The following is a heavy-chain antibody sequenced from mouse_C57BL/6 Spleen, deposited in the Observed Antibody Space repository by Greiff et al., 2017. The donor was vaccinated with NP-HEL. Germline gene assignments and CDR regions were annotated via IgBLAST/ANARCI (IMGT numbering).Heavy chain of an antibody. CDR1: GYTFTSYW. CDR2: IDPSDSET. Sequence: QVHVKQPGAELVRPGSSVKLSCKASGYTFTSYWMHWVKQRPIQGLEWIGNIDPSDSETHYNQKFKDKATLTVDKSSSTAYMQLSSLTSEDSAVYYCATMVTDGFDYWGQGTTLTVSS. V-gene: IGHV1-52*01. CDR3: ATMVTDGFDY. J-gene: IGHJ2*01. D-gene: IGHD2-2*01.